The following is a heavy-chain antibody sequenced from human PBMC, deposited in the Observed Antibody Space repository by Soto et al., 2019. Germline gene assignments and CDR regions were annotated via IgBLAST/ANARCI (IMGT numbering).Heavy chain of an antibody. CDR1: GFTFSSYS. J-gene: IGHJ3*02. Sequence: PGGSLRLSCAASGFTFSSYSMNWVRQAPGKGLEWVSYISSSSSTIYYADSVKGRFTISRDNAKNSLYLQMNSLRAEDTAVYYCATLSYSSSWYGPDAFDIWGQGTMVTVSS. V-gene: IGHV3-48*01. D-gene: IGHD6-13*01. CDR3: ATLSYSSSWYGPDAFDI. CDR2: ISSSSSTI.